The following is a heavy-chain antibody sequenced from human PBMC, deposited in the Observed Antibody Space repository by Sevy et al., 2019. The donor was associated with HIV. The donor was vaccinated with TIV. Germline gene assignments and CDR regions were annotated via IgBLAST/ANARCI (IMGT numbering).Heavy chain of an antibody. J-gene: IGHJ4*02. Sequence: GGCLRLSCAASRFIFNDYGMHWVRQAPGKGLEWVAFIQYDGNDKYYADSMRGRFTISRDNSKNMLFLQMNSLRSEDTAMYYCAKNRAAAGAGGFDYWGQGTLVTVSS. CDR3: AKNRAAAGAGGFDY. V-gene: IGHV3-30*02. CDR2: IQYDGNDK. D-gene: IGHD6-13*01. CDR1: RFIFNDYG.